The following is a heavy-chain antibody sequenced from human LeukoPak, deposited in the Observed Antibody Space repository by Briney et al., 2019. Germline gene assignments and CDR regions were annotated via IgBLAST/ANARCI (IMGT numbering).Heavy chain of an antibody. Sequence: GGSLRLSCAASGFTFSTYAMSWVRQAPGKGLEWVSGISGSDVSTYYADSVKGRFTISRDNSNNTLYLQMNSLRAEDTAVYYCAKGVEWLFQGLFDYWGQGTLVTVSS. CDR3: AKGVEWLFQGLFDY. J-gene: IGHJ4*02. CDR2: ISGSDVST. V-gene: IGHV3-23*01. D-gene: IGHD3-3*01. CDR1: GFTFSTYA.